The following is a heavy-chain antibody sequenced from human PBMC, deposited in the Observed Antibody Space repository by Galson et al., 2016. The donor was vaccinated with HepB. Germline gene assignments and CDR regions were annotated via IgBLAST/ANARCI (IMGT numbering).Heavy chain of an antibody. D-gene: IGHD3-10*01. CDR1: GFPFSTYG. Sequence: SLRLSCAASGFPFSTYGMHWVRQAPGKGLEWVAVIWYDGSNQYYADSVKGRFTLSRDISKNTLYLQMNSLRAEDKALYYCARDEFPDDACDIWGQGTMVTVSS. CDR3: ARDEFPDDACDI. J-gene: IGHJ3*02. V-gene: IGHV3-33*01. CDR2: IWYDGSNQ.